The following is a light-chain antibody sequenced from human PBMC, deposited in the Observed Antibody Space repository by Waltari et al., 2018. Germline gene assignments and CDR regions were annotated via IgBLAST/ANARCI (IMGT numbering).Light chain of an antibody. CDR3: ATWDDSLSGYV. V-gene: IGLV1-47*01. CDR1: SSNIGGNY. CDR2: TVS. J-gene: IGLJ1*01. Sequence: QSVLTQPPSASGTPGQRVTISCSGSSSNIGGNYLFWFHQLQGTAPKGLIYTVSQLPSGVPDRVSGSMSGTSASLAIIGLRSEDEADYYCATWDDSLSGYVFGSGTKVTVL.